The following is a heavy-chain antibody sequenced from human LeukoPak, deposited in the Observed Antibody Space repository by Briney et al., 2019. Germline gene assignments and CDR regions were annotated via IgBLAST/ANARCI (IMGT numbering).Heavy chain of an antibody. CDR2: IKSKTDGGTT. V-gene: IGHV3-15*01. D-gene: IGHD2-2*01. Sequence: GGSLRLSCAASGFTFSNAWMTWVRQAPGKELEWVGRIKSKTDGGTTDYAAPVKGRFTISRDDSKNTLYLQMNSLKTEDTAVYYCTTDYHCSSTSCYVDWGQGTLVTVSS. CDR1: GFTFSNAW. J-gene: IGHJ4*02. CDR3: TTDYHCSSTSCYVD.